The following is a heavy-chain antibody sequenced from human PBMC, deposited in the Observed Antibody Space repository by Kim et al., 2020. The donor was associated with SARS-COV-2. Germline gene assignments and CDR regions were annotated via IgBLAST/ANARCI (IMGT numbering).Heavy chain of an antibody. CDR3: ARQWLVFDY. CDR2: GNT. Sequence: GNTNYAQKLQGRVTMTTDTSTSTAYMELRSLRSDDTAVYYCARQWLVFDYWGQGTLVTVSS. J-gene: IGHJ4*02. D-gene: IGHD6-19*01. V-gene: IGHV1-18*01.